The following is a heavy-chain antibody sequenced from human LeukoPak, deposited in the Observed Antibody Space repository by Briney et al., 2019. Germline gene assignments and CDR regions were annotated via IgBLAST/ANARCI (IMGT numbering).Heavy chain of an antibody. CDR3: ARGQLPLYYYYYYMDV. CDR1: GFTFSSYW. V-gene: IGHV3-7*01. J-gene: IGHJ6*03. D-gene: IGHD2-2*01. CDR2: IKQDGSEK. Sequence: GGSLRLSCAASGFTFSSYWMSWVSQAPGKGLEWVANIKQDGSEKYYVDSVKGRFTISRDNAKNSLYLQMNSLRAEDTAVYYCARGQLPLYYYYYYMDVWGKGTTLTVSS.